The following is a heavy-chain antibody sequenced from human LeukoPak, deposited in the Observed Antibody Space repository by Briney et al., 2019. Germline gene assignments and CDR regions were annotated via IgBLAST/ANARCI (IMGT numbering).Heavy chain of an antibody. Sequence: SVKVSCKASGGTFSSYAISWVRQTPGQGLEWMGGIIPIFGTANYAQKFQGRVTITADESTSTAYMELSSLRSEDTAVYYCERGYYDSSGYPAYWWGQGTLVTVSS. CDR3: ERGYYDSSGYPAYW. D-gene: IGHD3-22*01. CDR2: IIPIFGTA. CDR1: GGTFSSYA. V-gene: IGHV1-69*13. J-gene: IGHJ4*02.